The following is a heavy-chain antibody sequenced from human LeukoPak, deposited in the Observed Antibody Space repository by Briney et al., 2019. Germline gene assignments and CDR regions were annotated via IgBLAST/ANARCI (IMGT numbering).Heavy chain of an antibody. Sequence: ASVKVSCKASGGTFSSYAISWVRQAPGQGLEWMGGIIPIFGTANYAQKFQGRVTITTDESTSTAYMELSSLRSEDTAVYYCARLTMSSWVATQGWFDPWGQGTLVTVSS. CDR3: ARLTMSSWVATQGWFDP. D-gene: IGHD4/OR15-4a*01. CDR1: GGTFSSYA. J-gene: IGHJ5*02. V-gene: IGHV1-69*05. CDR2: IIPIFGTA.